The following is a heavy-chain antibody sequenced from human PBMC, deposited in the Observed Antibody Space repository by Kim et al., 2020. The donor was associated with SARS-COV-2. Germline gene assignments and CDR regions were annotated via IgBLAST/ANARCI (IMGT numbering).Heavy chain of an antibody. Sequence: GGSLRLSCAASGFTFNNYAMTWVRQAPGKGLEWVSTIGGGGTSTYYADSVKGRFTISRDNSRNTLYLQMNSPRAEDTAVYYCAKAHDGSSWYYFDYWGQGTLVTVSS. V-gene: IGHV3-23*01. CDR1: GFTFNNYA. J-gene: IGHJ4*02. CDR2: IGGGGTST. CDR3: AKAHDGSSWYYFDY. D-gene: IGHD6-13*01.